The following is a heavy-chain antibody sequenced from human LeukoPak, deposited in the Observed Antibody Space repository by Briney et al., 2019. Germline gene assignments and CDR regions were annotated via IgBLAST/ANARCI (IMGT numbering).Heavy chain of an antibody. CDR1: GFTFSGYA. V-gene: IGHV3-33*01. CDR3: ARGAQSGGYSGPFDI. CDR2: IWFDGSNT. D-gene: IGHD1-26*01. Sequence: GGSLRLSCTPSGFTFSGYAMHWVRQAPGKGLGWVAVIWFDGSNTYYADSVKGRFTISRDNSKNTLYLQMNSLRAEDTAVYYCARGAQSGGYSGPFDIWAKGQWSPSLQ. J-gene: IGHJ3*02.